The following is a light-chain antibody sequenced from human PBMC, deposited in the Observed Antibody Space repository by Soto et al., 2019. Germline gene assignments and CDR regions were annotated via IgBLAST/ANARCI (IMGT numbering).Light chain of an antibody. Sequence: IQLTQSPSSLSASVGDRFTITCRSSQGFSSYLAWYQQKPGKAPKLLIYAASTLRSGVPSRFSGSGSGTDFTLTISSLQPEDFATYYCQQLTSYPQITFGQGTRLEIK. CDR3: QQLTSYPQIT. V-gene: IGKV1-9*01. J-gene: IGKJ5*01. CDR1: QGFSSY. CDR2: AAS.